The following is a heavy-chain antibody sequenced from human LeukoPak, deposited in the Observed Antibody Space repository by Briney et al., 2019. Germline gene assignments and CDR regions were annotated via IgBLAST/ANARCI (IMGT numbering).Heavy chain of an antibody. CDR2: IIPIFGTA. Sequence: GASVKVSCKASGGTFSSYAISWVRQAPGQGLEWMGGIIPIFGTANYAQKFQGRVTITADESTSTAYMELSSLRSKDTAVYYCARDQEGTLTGYSGYWGQGTLVTVSS. V-gene: IGHV1-69*13. CDR1: GGTFSSYA. D-gene: IGHD3-9*01. CDR3: ARDQEGTLTGYSGY. J-gene: IGHJ4*02.